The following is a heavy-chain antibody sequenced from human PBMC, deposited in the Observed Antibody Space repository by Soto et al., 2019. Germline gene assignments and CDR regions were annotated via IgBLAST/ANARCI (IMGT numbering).Heavy chain of an antibody. Sequence: QVQLVESGGGVVQPGRSLRLSCAASGFTFSSYAMHWVRQAPGQGLEWVALISYDGSNKYYADSVKGRFTISRDNSKNTLYLQMNSLRPEDTAVYHCARDQGGTTLYYPGMDVWGQGPTVTVSS. CDR3: ARDQGGTTLYYPGMDV. V-gene: IGHV3-30-3*01. J-gene: IGHJ6*02. D-gene: IGHD1-7*01. CDR1: GFTFSSYA. CDR2: ISYDGSNK.